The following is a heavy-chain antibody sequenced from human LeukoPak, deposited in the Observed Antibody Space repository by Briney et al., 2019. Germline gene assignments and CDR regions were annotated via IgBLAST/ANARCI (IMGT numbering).Heavy chain of an antibody. Sequence: PGGSLRLSCAASGFTFSSYGMHWVRQAPGKGLEWVSSISGSGTYMYYADSLKGRFTISRDNAKNSLYLQMNSLRAEDTAVYYCARVLDITGTIFDAFDIWGQGTMVTVSS. J-gene: IGHJ3*02. V-gene: IGHV3-21*01. CDR3: ARVLDITGTIFDAFDI. CDR1: GFTFSSYG. D-gene: IGHD1-20*01. CDR2: ISGSGTYM.